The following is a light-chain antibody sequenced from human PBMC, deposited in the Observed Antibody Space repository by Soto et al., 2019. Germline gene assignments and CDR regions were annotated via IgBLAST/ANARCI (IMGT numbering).Light chain of an antibody. CDR3: QQYYSWPRT. CDR2: DAS. Sequence: EVVMTQSPATLSVSPGERATLSCRAGRSVDSNLAWYQQKPGQAPRLLIYDASTRATGIPARFSGSGSGTEFTLSISSLQSEDFAIYYCQQYYSWPRTFGQGTKVDI. V-gene: IGKV3-15*01. J-gene: IGKJ1*01. CDR1: RSVDSN.